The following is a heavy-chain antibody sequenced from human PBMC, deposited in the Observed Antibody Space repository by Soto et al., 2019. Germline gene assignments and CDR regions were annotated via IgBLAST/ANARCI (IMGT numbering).Heavy chain of an antibody. CDR2: IYYSGST. J-gene: IGHJ5*02. CDR3: ARAWTATAGWANSFDL. CDR1: GGSISSYY. D-gene: IGHD6-13*01. Sequence: ETLSLTCTVSGGSISSYYWSWIRQPPGKGLEWIGYIYYSGSTNYNPSLKSRVTISVDTSKNQFSLKLSSVTAADTAVYYCARAWTATAGWANSFDLWGPGTLVTLSS. V-gene: IGHV4-59*12.